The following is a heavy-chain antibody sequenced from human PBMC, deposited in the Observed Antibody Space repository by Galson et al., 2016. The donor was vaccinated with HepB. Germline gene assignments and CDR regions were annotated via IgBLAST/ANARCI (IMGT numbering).Heavy chain of an antibody. V-gene: IGHV4-39*01. D-gene: IGHD3-3*01. Sequence: ETLSLTCTVSGGSISSSSYYWGWIRQPPGKGLEWIGSIYYSGNTYFNPSLKSRDTISVDTSKNQFYLNLTSVTAADTTVYYCARQTRIAVFGDAFDIWGQGTMVTVSS. CDR2: IYYSGNT. CDR1: GGSISSSSYY. CDR3: ARQTRIAVFGDAFDI. J-gene: IGHJ3*02.